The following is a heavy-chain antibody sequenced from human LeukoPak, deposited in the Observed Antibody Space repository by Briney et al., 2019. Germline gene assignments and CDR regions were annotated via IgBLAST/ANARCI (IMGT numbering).Heavy chain of an antibody. CDR1: GYTFTSYG. CDR3: ARGGVSDTEAFDI. D-gene: IGHD1-26*01. Sequence: ASVKVSCKASGYTFTSYGISWVRQAPGQGLEWMGWMNPNSGNTGYAQKFQGRVTMTRNTSISTAYMELSSLRSEDTAVYYCARGGVSDTEAFDIWGQGTMVTVSS. J-gene: IGHJ3*02. V-gene: IGHV1-8*02. CDR2: MNPNSGNT.